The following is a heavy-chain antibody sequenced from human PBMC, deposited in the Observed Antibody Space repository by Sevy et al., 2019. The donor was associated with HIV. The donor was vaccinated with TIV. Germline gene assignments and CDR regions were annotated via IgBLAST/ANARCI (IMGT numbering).Heavy chain of an antibody. D-gene: IGHD3-10*01. CDR3: ARAKLWGFGELGENLFDP. J-gene: IGHJ5*02. CDR2: IYYSGST. V-gene: IGHV4-30-4*01. Sequence: SETLSLTCTVSGGSISSGDYYWSWIRQPPGRGLEWIGYIYYSGSTYYNPSLQSRVTISVDTSKNQFSLKLSSVTSADTAVYYGARAKLWGFGELGENLFDPWGPGTLVTVSS. CDR1: GGSISSGDYY.